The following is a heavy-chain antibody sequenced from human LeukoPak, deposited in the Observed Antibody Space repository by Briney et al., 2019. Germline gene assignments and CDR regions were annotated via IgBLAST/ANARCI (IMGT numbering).Heavy chain of an antibody. J-gene: IGHJ5*02. V-gene: IGHV3-9*01. Sequence: GGSLRLSCAASGFTFDDYAMHWVRQGPGKGLEWVSGISWNSGSIGYADSVKGRFTISRDNAKNSLYLQMNSLRVEDTALYYCAKDIVGGSYYLGWFDPWGQGTLVTVSS. D-gene: IGHD1-26*01. CDR2: ISWNSGSI. CDR3: AKDIVGGSYYLGWFDP. CDR1: GFTFDDYA.